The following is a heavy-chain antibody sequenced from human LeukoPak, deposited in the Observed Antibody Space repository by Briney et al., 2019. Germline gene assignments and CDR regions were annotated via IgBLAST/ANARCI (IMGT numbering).Heavy chain of an antibody. CDR2: IYYSGST. CDR1: GGSLSSGDYY. Sequence: SQTLSLTCTVSGGSLSSGDYYWGWLRQPPGTGLEWVGYIYYSGSTYYNPSLKSRVTISVDTSKNQFSLKLSSVTAADTAVYYCARGGGTYYDSSGYPSWDYWGQGTLVTVSS. V-gene: IGHV4-30-4*01. J-gene: IGHJ4*02. D-gene: IGHD3-22*01. CDR3: ARGGGTYYDSSGYPSWDY.